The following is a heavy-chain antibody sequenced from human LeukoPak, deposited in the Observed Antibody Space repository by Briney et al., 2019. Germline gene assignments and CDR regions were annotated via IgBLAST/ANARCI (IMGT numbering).Heavy chain of an antibody. D-gene: IGHD1-26*01. J-gene: IGHJ4*02. CDR1: GGAIINYY. CDR3: ARGAYYRGFDY. CDR2: IYYSGSP. Sequence: SETLFLTSGVSGGAIINYYWSWIRQHPGEGVEWIGYIYYSGSPYYNPALKSRVTISVDTSKNQFSLKLSSETAADTAVYYCARGAYYRGFDYWGQGTLVTVSS. V-gene: IGHV4-31*11.